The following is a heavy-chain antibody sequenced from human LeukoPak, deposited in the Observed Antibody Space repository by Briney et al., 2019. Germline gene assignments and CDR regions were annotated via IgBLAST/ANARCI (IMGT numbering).Heavy chain of an antibody. Sequence: GGSLRLSCAASGFTFSSYGMHWVRQAPGKGLEWVAVISYDGSNKYYADSVKGRFTISRDNSKNTLYLQMNSLRAADTAVYYCAPHPDIVVVVAAPWGQGTTVTVSS. D-gene: IGHD2-15*01. J-gene: IGHJ6*02. CDR2: ISYDGSNK. V-gene: IGHV3-30*03. CDR3: APHPDIVVVVAAP. CDR1: GFTFSSYG.